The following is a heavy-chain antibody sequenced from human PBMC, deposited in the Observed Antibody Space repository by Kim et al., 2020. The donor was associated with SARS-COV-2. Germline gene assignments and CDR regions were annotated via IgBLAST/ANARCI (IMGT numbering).Heavy chain of an antibody. D-gene: IGHD4-17*01. V-gene: IGHV3-23*01. J-gene: IGHJ4*02. Sequence: YANPVKGRFTISRDNSKNTLYLQMTSLRAEDTAVYYCAKGTWLRWPFDYWGQGTLVTVSS. CDR3: AKGTWLRWPFDY.